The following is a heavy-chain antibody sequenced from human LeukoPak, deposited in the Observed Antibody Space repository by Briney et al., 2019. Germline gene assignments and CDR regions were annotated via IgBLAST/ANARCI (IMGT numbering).Heavy chain of an antibody. Sequence: SQTLSLTCTVSGGSISNDSYYWSWIRQPAGKGLEWIGRIYISGSTNYNPSLKSRVTISVVTSKNQFSLKLSSVTAADTAVYYCARVGSSAHWFDPWGQGTLVTVSS. V-gene: IGHV4-61*02. D-gene: IGHD6-25*01. CDR2: IYISGST. CDR3: ARVGSSAHWFDP. CDR1: GGSISNDSYY. J-gene: IGHJ5*02.